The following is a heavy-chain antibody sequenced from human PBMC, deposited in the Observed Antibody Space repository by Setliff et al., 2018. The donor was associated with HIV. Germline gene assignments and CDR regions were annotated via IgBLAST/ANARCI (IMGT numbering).Heavy chain of an antibody. V-gene: IGHV4-39*01. CDR2: IHYSGTT. J-gene: IGHJ6*03. Sequence: PSETLSLTCTVSGGSITSSNHYWGWIRQPPGKGLEWIGSIHYSGTTYYNPSLKSRVTISVDTSKNQFSLKLTSVTAADTAVYYCARGQDLGATWTGYYYYYMDVWGKGTTVTVSS. CDR3: ARGQDLGATWTGYYYYYMDV. D-gene: IGHD1-26*01. CDR1: GGSITSSNHY.